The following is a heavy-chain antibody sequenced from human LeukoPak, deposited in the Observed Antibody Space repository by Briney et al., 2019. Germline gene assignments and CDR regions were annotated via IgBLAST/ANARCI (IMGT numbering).Heavy chain of an antibody. CDR2: IYWNDDK. CDR1: GFSLSTRGVG. CDR3: AHRRGSSWYN. J-gene: IGHJ4*02. Sequence: SGPTLFHPTPTLTLTCTFSGFSLSTRGVGVGWIRQPPGKALEWLALIYWNDDKRYSPALKSRLTIPKATSKNQVVLTMTNIDPVDTATYSCAHRRGSSWYNWGQGTLVTVSS. V-gene: IGHV2-5*01. D-gene: IGHD6-13*01.